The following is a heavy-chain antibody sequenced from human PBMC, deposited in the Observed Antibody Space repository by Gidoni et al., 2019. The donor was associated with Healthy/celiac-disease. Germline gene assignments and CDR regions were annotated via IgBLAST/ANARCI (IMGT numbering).Heavy chain of an antibody. Sequence: QVQLVESGGGVVQPGRSLSLSCAASGFTFSRYGMHWVRQAPGKGLEWLAVISDDGSNKYYADAVKGRFTISRDNSKNTLYLQMNSLRAEDTAVYYCAKTREDSSGGYGYWGQGTLVTVSS. CDR2: ISDDGSNK. J-gene: IGHJ4*02. D-gene: IGHD6-19*01. CDR1: GFTFSRYG. CDR3: AKTREDSSGGYGY. V-gene: IGHV3-30*18.